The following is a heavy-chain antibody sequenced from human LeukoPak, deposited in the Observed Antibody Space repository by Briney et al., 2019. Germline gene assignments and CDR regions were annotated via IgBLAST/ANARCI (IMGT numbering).Heavy chain of an antibody. Sequence: SDILSLTCAVSGESFSYNYWTWVRQPPGKGLEWIGDINHSGRVNYRPSLKSRVTISADTSKSQFSLKLNAVTAADTAVYYCARGLGPMSPSLDYWGQGSLVTVSS. CDR1: GESFSYNY. V-gene: IGHV4-34*01. CDR2: INHSGRV. CDR3: ARGLGPMSPSLDY. J-gene: IGHJ4*02. D-gene: IGHD3-22*01.